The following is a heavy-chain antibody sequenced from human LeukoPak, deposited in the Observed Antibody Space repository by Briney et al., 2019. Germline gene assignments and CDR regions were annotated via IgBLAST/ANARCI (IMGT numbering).Heavy chain of an antibody. CDR1: GGSISSGGYY. Sequence: SETLSLTCTVSGGSISSGGYYWSWIRQHPGKGLEWIGYIYYSGSTYYNPSPKRRFTISDYTSKNQFSLKLSSVTAADTAVYYCARAIPEVGATDYFDYWGQGTLVTVSS. CDR3: ARAIPEVGATDYFDY. CDR2: IYYSGST. D-gene: IGHD1-26*01. J-gene: IGHJ4*02. V-gene: IGHV4-31*03.